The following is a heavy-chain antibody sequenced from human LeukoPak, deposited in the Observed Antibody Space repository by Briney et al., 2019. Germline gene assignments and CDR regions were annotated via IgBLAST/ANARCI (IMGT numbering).Heavy chain of an antibody. CDR3: AKAFLSHYDSTGHYSVDY. V-gene: IGHV3-23*01. J-gene: IGHJ4*02. D-gene: IGHD3-22*01. Sequence: PGGSLRLSCAASGFTFSSSAMTWVRQAPGKGLEWVSDISGGGDITYYADSVKGRFTISRDNSKNMLYLQMNSLRAEDTAVYYCAKAFLSHYDSTGHYSVDYWGQGTLVTVSS. CDR2: ISGGGDIT. CDR1: GFTFSSSA.